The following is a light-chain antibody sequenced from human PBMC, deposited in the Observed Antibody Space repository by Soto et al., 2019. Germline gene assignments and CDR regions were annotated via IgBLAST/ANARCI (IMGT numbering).Light chain of an antibody. CDR2: GAT. V-gene: IGKV3-20*01. J-gene: IGKJ4*01. CDR1: QSVTSDY. CDR3: QQYGGAPLT. Sequence: EIVLTQSPGTLSLSPGERATLSCRASQSVTSDYLAWYQQKPGQAPRLLIYGATDRTTGIPDRFSGSGAGTDFTLTISRLEPEDVAVYYCQQYGGAPLTFGGGTNVEIK.